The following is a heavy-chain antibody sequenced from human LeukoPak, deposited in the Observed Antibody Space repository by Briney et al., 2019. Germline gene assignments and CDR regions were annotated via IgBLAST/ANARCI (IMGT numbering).Heavy chain of an antibody. CDR3: ALFNIAAEEGFDY. D-gene: IGHD6-6*01. J-gene: IGHJ4*02. V-gene: IGHV4-39*01. CDR2: IYYSGST. Sequence: PSETLSLTCTVSGGSISSSSYYWGWIRQPPGKGLEWIGSIYYSGSTYYNPSLKSRVTISVDTSKNQFSLKLSSVTAADTAVYYCALFNIAAEEGFDYWGQGTLVTVSS. CDR1: GGSISSSSYY.